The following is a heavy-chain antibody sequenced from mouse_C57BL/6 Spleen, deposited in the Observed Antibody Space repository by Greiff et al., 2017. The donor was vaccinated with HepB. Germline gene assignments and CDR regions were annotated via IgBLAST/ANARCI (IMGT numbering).Heavy chain of an antibody. Sequence: VKLQQPGAELVKPGASVKLSCKASGYTFTSYWMQWVKQRPGQGLEWIGEIDPSDSYTNYNQKFKGKATLTVDTSSSTAYMQLSSLTSEDSAVYYCARNHPMDYWGQGTSVTVSS. CDR2: IDPSDSYT. CDR1: GYTFTSYW. V-gene: IGHV1-50*01. J-gene: IGHJ4*01. CDR3: ARNHPMDY.